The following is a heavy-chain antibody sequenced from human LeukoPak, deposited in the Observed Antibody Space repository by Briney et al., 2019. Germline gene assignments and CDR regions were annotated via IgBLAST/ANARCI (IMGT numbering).Heavy chain of an antibody. CDR2: IYYSGST. V-gene: IGHV4-30-4*01. Sequence: SQTLSLTCTVSGGSISSGDYYWRWIRQPPGKGLKWIGYIYYSGSTYYNPSLKSRVTISVDTSKNQFSLKLSSVTAADTAVYYCARVRGYSYGWDAFDIWGQGTMVTVSS. CDR3: ARVRGYSYGWDAFDI. D-gene: IGHD5-18*01. CDR1: GGSISSGDYY. J-gene: IGHJ3*02.